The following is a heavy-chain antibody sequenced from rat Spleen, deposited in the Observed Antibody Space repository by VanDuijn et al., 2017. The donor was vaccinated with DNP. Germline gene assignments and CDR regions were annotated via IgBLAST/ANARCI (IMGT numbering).Heavy chain of an antibody. CDR2: INSAGTT. CDR1: GYSITSSYR. CDR3: ARWPGYNPPYAMDA. V-gene: IGHV3-3*01. J-gene: IGHJ4*01. D-gene: IGHD1-4*01. Sequence: EVQLQESGPGLVKPSQSLSLICSVTGYSITSSYRWSWIRKFPGNKLEWMGSINSAGTTKYNPSLKSRISIPRDTSKNQLFLQVNSVTTEDTATYHCARWPGYNPPYAMDAWGQGTSVTVSS.